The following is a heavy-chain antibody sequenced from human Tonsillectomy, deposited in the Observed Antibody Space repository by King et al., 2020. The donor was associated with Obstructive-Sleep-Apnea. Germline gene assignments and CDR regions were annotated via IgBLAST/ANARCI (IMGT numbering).Heavy chain of an antibody. CDR3: ARRGLGVTGFPGDSDAFDI. V-gene: IGHV3-48*01. CDR2: ISSSSRTI. D-gene: IGHD2-21*02. J-gene: IGHJ3*02. CDR1: GFTFSSYS. Sequence: VQLVESGGGLVQPGGSLRLSCAASGFTFSSYSMNWVRQAPGKGLEWVSYISSSSRTIYYADSVKGRFTISRDNAKNSLYLQMNSLRAEDTAVYYCARRGLGVTGFPGDSDAFDIWGQGTMVTVSS.